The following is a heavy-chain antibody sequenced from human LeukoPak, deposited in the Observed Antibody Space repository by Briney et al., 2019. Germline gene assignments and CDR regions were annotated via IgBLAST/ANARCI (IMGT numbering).Heavy chain of an antibody. Sequence: SVKVSCKASGGTFSSYAISWVRQAPGQGLEWMGGIIPIFGTANYAQKFQGRVTITADESTSTAYMELSSLRSEDTAVYYCARERPGTTYTHFDYWGQGTLVTVSS. D-gene: IGHD1-7*01. J-gene: IGHJ4*02. V-gene: IGHV1-69*13. CDR1: GGTFSSYA. CDR3: ARERPGTTYTHFDY. CDR2: IIPIFGTA.